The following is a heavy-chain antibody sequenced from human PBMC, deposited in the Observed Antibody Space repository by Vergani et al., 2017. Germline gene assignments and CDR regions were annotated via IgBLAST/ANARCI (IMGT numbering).Heavy chain of an antibody. CDR1: SHTFQTYG. J-gene: IGHJ6*02. CDR2: IRPYTGHT. D-gene: IGHD2-21*02. CDR3: ARDPLGYGGDPEDYYYGMDV. V-gene: IGHV1-18*01. Sequence: QVQLVQSGAELKKPGASVSVSCKGSSHTFQTYGISWVRHAPGKGLEWMAWIRPYTGHTIYAQKFQDRVTMTADTSTNTAYMELSSLRSHDTAVYYCARDPLGYGGDPEDYYYGMDVWGQGTAVTVSS.